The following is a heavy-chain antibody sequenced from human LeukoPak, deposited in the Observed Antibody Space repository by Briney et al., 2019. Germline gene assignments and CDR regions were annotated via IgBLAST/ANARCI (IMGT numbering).Heavy chain of an antibody. V-gene: IGHV3-7*01. Sequence: GGSLRLSCAASGFTFSSCWMNWVRQAPGKGLERVASISDDGGRIHYVDSVKGRFTISRDNAKNSLYLQMNNLRAEDTAMYYCSRCEDYWGQGTLVTVSS. CDR2: ISDDGGRI. CDR1: GFTFSSCW. CDR3: SRCEDY. J-gene: IGHJ4*02.